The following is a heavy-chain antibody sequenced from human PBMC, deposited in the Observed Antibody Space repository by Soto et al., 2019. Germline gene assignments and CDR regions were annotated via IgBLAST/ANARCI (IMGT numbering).Heavy chain of an antibody. CDR2: INIGNGYT. CDR1: GYTFRNYA. J-gene: IGHJ4*02. CDR3: ARGGTTPYFDS. Sequence: ASVKVSCKASGYTFRNYAMHWVRQAPGQRLEWMGWINIGNGYTKYSQRFQGRIAITWDTSATTAYMELSSLRSEDTTVYYCARGGTTPYFDSWGQGTSVTVSS. D-gene: IGHD2-2*01. V-gene: IGHV1-3*04.